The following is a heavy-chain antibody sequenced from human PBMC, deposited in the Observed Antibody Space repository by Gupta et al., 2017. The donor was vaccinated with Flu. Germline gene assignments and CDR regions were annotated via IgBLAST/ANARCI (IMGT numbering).Heavy chain of an antibody. J-gene: IGHJ4*02. V-gene: IGHV3-43*01. D-gene: IGHD5-18*01. CDR3: AKGRGYSYGYLDY. CDR2: ISWDGGST. CDR1: T. Sequence: TMHWVRQAPGKGLEWVSLISWDGGSTYYADSVKGRFTISRDNSKNSLYLQMNSLRTEDTALYYCAKGRGYSYGYLDYWGQGTLVTVSS.